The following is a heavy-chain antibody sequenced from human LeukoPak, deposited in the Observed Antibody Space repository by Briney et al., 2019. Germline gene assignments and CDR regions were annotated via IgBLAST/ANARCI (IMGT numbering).Heavy chain of an antibody. CDR2: ISAYNGNT. CDR1: GYTFTSYG. Sequence: ASVKVSCKASGYTFTSYGISWVRRAPGQGLEWMGWISAYNGNTNYAQKFQGRVTITADESTSTAYMELSSLRSEDTAVYYCASQGYDFWSGYYRPPYYWGQGTLVTVSS. V-gene: IGHV1-18*01. CDR3: ASQGYDFWSGYYRPPYY. J-gene: IGHJ4*02. D-gene: IGHD3-3*01.